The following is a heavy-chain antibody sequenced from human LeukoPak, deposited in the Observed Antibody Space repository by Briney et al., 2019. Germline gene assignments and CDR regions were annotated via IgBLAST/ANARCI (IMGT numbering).Heavy chain of an antibody. CDR2: ISWNGGEE. CDR3: AKEQGYTGWLTTGH. J-gene: IGHJ4*02. V-gene: IGHV3-30*18. D-gene: IGHD6-19*01. CDR1: GFTFSDYG. Sequence: GKSLRLSCAASGFTFSDYGMHWLRQAPGTGLESVAVISWNGGEEHYGNSVRGRFTISRDNSKNMVYLQMNSLRVEDTAVYYCAKEQGYTGWLTTGHWGQGALVTVSS.